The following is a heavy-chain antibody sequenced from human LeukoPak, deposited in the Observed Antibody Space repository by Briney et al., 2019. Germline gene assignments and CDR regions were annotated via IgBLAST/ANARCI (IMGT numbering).Heavy chain of an antibody. V-gene: IGHV3-23*01. J-gene: IGHJ6*02. Sequence: PGGSLRLSCTASGFTFGSYAMAWVRQAPGKGLEWVSSIGVSVGSTYYADSVTGRFTISRDNSKNTLYLQMTSLRAEDTAVYYCAKDFASGWLNTFYYYTMDVWGQGTTVTVSS. CDR3: AKDFASGWLNTFYYYTMDV. CDR2: IGVSVGST. D-gene: IGHD6-19*01. CDR1: GFTFGSYA.